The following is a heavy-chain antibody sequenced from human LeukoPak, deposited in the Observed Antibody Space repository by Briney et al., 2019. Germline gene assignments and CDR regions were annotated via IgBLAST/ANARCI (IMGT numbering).Heavy chain of an antibody. Sequence: ASVNVSCKASGYTFTSYYMHWVRQPPGQGLEWMGIINPSGGSTSYAQKFQARVTMTRDTYTSTVYMELSSLRSEDTAVYYCARARSSVTTVTTPGYWGQGTLVTVSS. CDR1: GYTFTSYY. CDR2: INPSGGST. CDR3: ARARSSVTTVTTPGY. D-gene: IGHD4-17*01. J-gene: IGHJ4*02. V-gene: IGHV1-46*01.